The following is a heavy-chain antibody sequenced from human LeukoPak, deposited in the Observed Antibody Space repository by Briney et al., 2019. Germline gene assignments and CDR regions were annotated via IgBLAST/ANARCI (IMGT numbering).Heavy chain of an antibody. D-gene: IGHD3-22*01. CDR1: GYSFTNYW. V-gene: IGHV5-51*01. Sequence: GESLKISCKGSGYSFTNYWIAWVRQMPGKGLEWMGIIYPGDSDIRNSPSFQGQVTISADKSISTAYLQWGSLKASDTAIYYCASYDSTGYNCWGQGTLVTVSS. J-gene: IGHJ4*02. CDR3: ASYDSTGYNC. CDR2: IYPGDSDI.